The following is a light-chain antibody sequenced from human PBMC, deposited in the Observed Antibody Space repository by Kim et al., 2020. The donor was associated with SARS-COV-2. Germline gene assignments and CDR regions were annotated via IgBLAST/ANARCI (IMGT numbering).Light chain of an antibody. Sequence: SPGERATLSCRASQSVSSSYLAWYQQKPGQAPRLLIYGASSRATGIPDRFSGSGSGTDFTLTISRLEPEDFAVYYCQQNGSSPFTFGPGTKVDIK. CDR2: GAS. J-gene: IGKJ3*01. CDR1: QSVSSSY. V-gene: IGKV3-20*01. CDR3: QQNGSSPFT.